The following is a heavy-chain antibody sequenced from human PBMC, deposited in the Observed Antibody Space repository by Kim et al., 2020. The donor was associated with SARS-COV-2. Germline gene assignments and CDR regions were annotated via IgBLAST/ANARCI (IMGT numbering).Heavy chain of an antibody. CDR1: GGTFSSYA. D-gene: IGHD2-2*01. CDR3: ASPNCSSTSCLLYYYGMDV. CDR2: IIPILGIA. V-gene: IGHV1-69*04. Sequence: SVKVSCKASGGTFSSYAISWVRQAPGQGLEWMGRIIPILGIANYAQKFQGRVTITADKSTSTAYMELSSLRSEDTAVYYCASPNCSSTSCLLYYYGMDVWGQGTTVTVSS. J-gene: IGHJ6*02.